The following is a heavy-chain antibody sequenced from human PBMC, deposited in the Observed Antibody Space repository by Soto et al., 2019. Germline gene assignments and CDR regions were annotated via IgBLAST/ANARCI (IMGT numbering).Heavy chain of an antibody. CDR2: ISYDGREI. Sequence: PGGSLRLSCAVSGFTFNHYAFHWVRQAPGKGLEWVSVISYDGREIYYADPVKGRFTISRDSSNNTVYLYMNSLRPDDTAVYYCARDPVAVTGSFVDSWGQGTLVTVSS. J-gene: IGHJ4*02. V-gene: IGHV3-30-3*01. CDR3: ARDPVAVTGSFVDS. CDR1: GFTFNHYA. D-gene: IGHD6-19*01.